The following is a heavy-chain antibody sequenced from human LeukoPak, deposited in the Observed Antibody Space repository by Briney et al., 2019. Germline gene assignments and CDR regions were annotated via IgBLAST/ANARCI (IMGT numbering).Heavy chain of an antibody. D-gene: IGHD4-17*01. CDR3: ASSDYGDYTLRWPPNYGMDV. J-gene: IGHJ6*02. V-gene: IGHV3-21*01. CDR2: ISSSSSYI. CDR1: GFTFSSYS. Sequence: GGSLRLSCAASGFTFSSYSMNWVRQAPGKGLEWVSSISSSSSYIYYADSVKGRFTISRDNAKNSLYLQMNSLRAEDTAVYYCASSDYGDYTLRWPPNYGMDVWGQGTTVTVSS.